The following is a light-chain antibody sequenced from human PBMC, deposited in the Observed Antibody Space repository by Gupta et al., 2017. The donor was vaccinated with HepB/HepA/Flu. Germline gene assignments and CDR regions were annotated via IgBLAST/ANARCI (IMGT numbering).Light chain of an antibody. CDR3: QQEYTYPRT. CDR2: KAS. Sequence: DIQMTQSPSTLSASVGDRVIITCRASQTIYNYLAWFQQKPGKAPNLLIYKASSLQSGVPSRFSGSGSWTEFTLTIISLQPDDFAAYYCQQEYTYPRTFGQGTKVEIK. J-gene: IGKJ1*01. V-gene: IGKV1-5*03. CDR1: QTIYNY.